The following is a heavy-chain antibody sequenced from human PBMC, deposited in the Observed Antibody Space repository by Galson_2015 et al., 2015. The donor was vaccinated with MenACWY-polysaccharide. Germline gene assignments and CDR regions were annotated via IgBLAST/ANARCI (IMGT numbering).Heavy chain of an antibody. CDR1: GFTSSDYG. J-gene: IGHJ2*01. V-gene: IGHV3-23*01. CDR2: FPSSGSRP. CDR3: AKDRSSGTSWYYFDL. D-gene: IGHD6-19*01. Sequence: SLRLSCAASGFTSSDYGMSWFRQAPGKGLEWVAGFPSSGSRPYYADSVRGRFSVSRDNSDNTLYLQMNSLRAEDTAMYYCAKDRSSGTSWYYFDLWGRGTLVTVSS.